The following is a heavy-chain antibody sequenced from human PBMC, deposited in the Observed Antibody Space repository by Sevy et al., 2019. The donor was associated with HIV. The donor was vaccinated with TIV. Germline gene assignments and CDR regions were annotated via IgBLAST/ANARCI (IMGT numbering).Heavy chain of an antibody. Sequence: ASVKVSCKVSGYTLTKLPMNWVRQAAGKGLEWMGGFDPEDGETIYAQKFQGRVTMTEDTSSDTAYMELSSLRSEDTAVYYCATLDFWSDHPFYGTDVWGQGTTVTVSS. V-gene: IGHV1-24*01. CDR3: ATLDFWSDHPFYGTDV. D-gene: IGHD3-3*01. J-gene: IGHJ6*02. CDR2: FDPEDGET. CDR1: GYTLTKLP.